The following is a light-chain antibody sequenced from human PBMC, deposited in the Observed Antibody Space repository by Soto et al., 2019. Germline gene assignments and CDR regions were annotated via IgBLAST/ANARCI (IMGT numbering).Light chain of an antibody. CDR3: GSYTTSSTLFYV. V-gene: IGLV2-14*01. Sequence: QSALTQPASVSGSPGQSITISCTGTSSDVGGYNYVSWYQQHPGKAPKLMIYDDSNRPSGVSNRFSGSKSGNTASLTISGLQAEDEADYYCGSYTTSSTLFYVFGTGTKVTVL. J-gene: IGLJ1*01. CDR2: DDS. CDR1: SSDVGGYNY.